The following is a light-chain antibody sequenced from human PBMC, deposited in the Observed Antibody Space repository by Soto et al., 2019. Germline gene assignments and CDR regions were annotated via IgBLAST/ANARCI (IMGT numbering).Light chain of an antibody. V-gene: IGLV2-18*02. J-gene: IGLJ3*02. CDR3: SSYTNSSTLV. CDR2: EVS. CDR1: SSDVGSYNG. Sequence: QSALTQPPSVSGSPGQSVTISCTGTSSDVGSYNGVSWHQQPPGTAPKLMIYEVSHRPPGVPDRFSGSKSGNTASLTISGLQAEDEADYYCSSYTNSSTLVFGGGTKLTVL.